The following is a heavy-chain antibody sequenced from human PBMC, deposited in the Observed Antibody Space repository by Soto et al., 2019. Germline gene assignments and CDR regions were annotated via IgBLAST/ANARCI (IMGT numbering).Heavy chain of an antibody. D-gene: IGHD5-12*01. CDR1: GVSFNSYF. J-gene: IGHJ4*02. V-gene: IGHV4-34*02. CDR3: ARTYSGYDYDY. CDR2: ATPYGRS. Sequence: QVQLQQWGAGLLKPSETLSLTCAVYGVSFNSYFWNWVRQPPGKGLEWIGEATPYGRSNYNPSLKSRVTISVDKSKNQFSLKLSSVTAADTAVYYCARTYSGYDYDYWGQGTLVTVSS.